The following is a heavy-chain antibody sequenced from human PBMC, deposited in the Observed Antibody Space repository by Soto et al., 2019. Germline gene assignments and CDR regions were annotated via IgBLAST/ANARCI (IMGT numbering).Heavy chain of an antibody. CDR2: ISAYNGNT. CDR3: ARDHPAMDV. J-gene: IGHJ6*02. Sequence: QVQLVQSGAEVKKPGASVKVSCKASGYTFSSYFISWVRQAPGQGLEWMGWISAYNGNTNDAQKLQGSVTMTTDTPTSRAYMELGSLGSDDTAVYDCARDHPAMDVWGQGTTVTVSS. CDR1: GYTFSSYF. V-gene: IGHV1-18*01.